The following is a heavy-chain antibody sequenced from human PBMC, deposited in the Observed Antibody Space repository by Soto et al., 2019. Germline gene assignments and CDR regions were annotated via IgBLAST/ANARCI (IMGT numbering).Heavy chain of an antibody. CDR3: ARETLGYYDSSGYTFDY. V-gene: IGHV1-69*01. Sequence: QVQLVQSGAEVKKPGSSVKVSCKASGGTFSSYAISWVRQAPGQGLEWMGGIIPIFGTANYAQKFQGRVTITADESTSTAYMELSSLRSEDTAVYYCARETLGYYDSSGYTFDYWGQGTLVTVSS. D-gene: IGHD3-22*01. CDR1: GGTFSSYA. J-gene: IGHJ4*02. CDR2: IIPIFGTA.